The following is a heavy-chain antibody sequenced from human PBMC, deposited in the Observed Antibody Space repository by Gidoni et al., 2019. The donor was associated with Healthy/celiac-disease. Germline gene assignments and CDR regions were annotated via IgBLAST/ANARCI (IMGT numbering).Heavy chain of an antibody. D-gene: IGHD3-22*01. V-gene: IGHV3-9*01. CDR1: GFTLDAYA. CDR2: ISWNSGSI. Sequence: EVQLVESGGGLVQPGSSQRLSCAASGFTLDAYAMHWVRQAPGKGLEWVSGISWNSGSIGYADSVKGRFTISRDNAKNSLYLQMNSLRAEDTALYYCAKGSTAGYYDSSGLWYFDLWGRGTLVTVSS. CDR3: AKGSTAGYYDSSGLWYFDL. J-gene: IGHJ2*01.